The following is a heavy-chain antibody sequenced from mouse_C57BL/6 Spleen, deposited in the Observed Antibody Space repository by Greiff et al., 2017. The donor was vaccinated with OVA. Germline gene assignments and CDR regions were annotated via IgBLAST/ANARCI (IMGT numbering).Heavy chain of an antibody. Sequence: EVQLQQSGPELVKPGASVKIPCKASGYTFTDYNMDWVKQSHGKSLEWIGDINPNTGGTIYNQKFKGKATLTVDKSSSTAYMELRSLTSEDTAVYYCARSTYEWFAYWGQGTLVTVSA. CDR3: ARSTYEWFAY. D-gene: IGHD5-1*01. CDR2: INPNTGGT. CDR1: GYTFTDYN. J-gene: IGHJ3*01. V-gene: IGHV1-18*01.